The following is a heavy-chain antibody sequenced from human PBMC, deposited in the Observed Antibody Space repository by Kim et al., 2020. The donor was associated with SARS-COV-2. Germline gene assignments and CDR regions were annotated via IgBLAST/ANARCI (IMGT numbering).Heavy chain of an antibody. Sequence: GGSLRLSCAASGFTFSGSAMHWVRQASGKGLEWVGRIRSKANSYATAYAASVKGRFTISRDDSKNTAYLQMNSLKTEDTAVYYCTPGMTMIVAGGGGYWGQGTLVTVSS. CDR3: TPGMTMIVAGGGGY. D-gene: IGHD3-22*01. V-gene: IGHV3-73*01. CDR2: IRSKANSYAT. CDR1: GFTFSGSA. J-gene: IGHJ4*02.